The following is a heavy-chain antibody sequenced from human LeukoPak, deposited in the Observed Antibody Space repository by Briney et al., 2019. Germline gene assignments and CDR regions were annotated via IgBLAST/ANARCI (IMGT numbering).Heavy chain of an antibody. J-gene: IGHJ4*02. CDR1: GFAFSSYS. V-gene: IGHV3-21*01. CDR3: ARDGNYYGSGSFDY. CDR2: ISSSSSYI. D-gene: IGHD3-10*01. Sequence: GGSLRLSCAASGFAFSSYSMNWVRQAPGKGLEWVSSISSSSSYIYYADSVKGRFTISRDNAKNSLYLQMNSLRAEDTAVYYCARDGNYYGSGSFDYWGQGTLVTVSS.